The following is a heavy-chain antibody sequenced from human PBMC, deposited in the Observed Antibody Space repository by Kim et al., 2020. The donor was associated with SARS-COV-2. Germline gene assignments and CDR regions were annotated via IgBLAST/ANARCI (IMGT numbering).Heavy chain of an antibody. CDR3: ARHFSYSYAY. D-gene: IGHD2-21*01. CDR2: SDT. Sequence: SDTNYSPSFHGHVTISADKSISTAYLQWTSLKASDSATYYCARHFSYSYAYWGQGTLVTVSS. J-gene: IGHJ4*02. V-gene: IGHV5-10-1*01.